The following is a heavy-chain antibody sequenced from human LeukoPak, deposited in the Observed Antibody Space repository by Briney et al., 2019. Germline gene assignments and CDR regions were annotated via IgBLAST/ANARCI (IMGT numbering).Heavy chain of an antibody. CDR2: IKHDGNWK. Sequence: PGGSLRLSCAASGSTFGNYYMSWVRQAPGKGLEWVANIKHDGNWKFYADSVKGRFTISRDNAKNSLYLQMNSLRAEDTAVYYCARGQGANNFGYWGQGTLVTVSS. D-gene: IGHD1-26*01. CDR3: ARGQGANNFGY. J-gene: IGHJ4*02. V-gene: IGHV3-7*03. CDR1: GSTFGNYY.